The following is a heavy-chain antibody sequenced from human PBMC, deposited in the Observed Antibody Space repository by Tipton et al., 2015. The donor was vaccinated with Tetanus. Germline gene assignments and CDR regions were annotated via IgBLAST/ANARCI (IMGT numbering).Heavy chain of an antibody. CDR2: IDPNSGGT. D-gene: IGHD3-22*01. CDR1: GYTFTGYY. Sequence: QLMQSGAEVKRPGASLTVSCKASGYTFTGYYLYWVRQAPGQGLEWMGWIDPNSGGTIYAQKFQGRVTMTRDTSISTAYMELSRLRSDDTAVYYCARDRGDYIYYGMDVWGPGTTVTVTS. J-gene: IGHJ6*02. CDR3: ARDRGDYIYYGMDV. V-gene: IGHV1-2*02.